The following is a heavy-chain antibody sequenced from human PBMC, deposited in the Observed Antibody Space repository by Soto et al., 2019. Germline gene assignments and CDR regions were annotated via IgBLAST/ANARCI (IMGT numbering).Heavy chain of an antibody. J-gene: IGHJ4*02. Sequence: GGSLRLSCASSVFTFSNYGMHWVRQAPGKGLEWVAVIWYDGNNKYYADSVKGRFTISRDNSNNTLYVQMTSLRAEDTAVYYCARGLHSLFDYWGQGTLVTVSS. CDR2: IWYDGNNK. CDR3: ARGLHSLFDY. D-gene: IGHD2-21*01. V-gene: IGHV3-33*01. CDR1: VFTFSNYG.